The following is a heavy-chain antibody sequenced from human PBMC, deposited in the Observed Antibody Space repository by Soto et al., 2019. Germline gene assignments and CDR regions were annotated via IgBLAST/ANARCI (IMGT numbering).Heavy chain of an antibody. CDR2: ISCNNGDA. Sequence: QVQLVQTGAEVKEPGASVKVSCKASGYTFTNYGISWVRQAPGQGLEWMGWISCNNGDANYVQSLRGRVTMTTDTSTSSVYMELRSLRADDTAVYYCARDGDGSGRHYEYWGRGTLVTVSS. V-gene: IGHV1-18*01. D-gene: IGHD3-10*01. J-gene: IGHJ4*02. CDR3: ARDGDGSGRHYEY. CDR1: GYTFTNYG.